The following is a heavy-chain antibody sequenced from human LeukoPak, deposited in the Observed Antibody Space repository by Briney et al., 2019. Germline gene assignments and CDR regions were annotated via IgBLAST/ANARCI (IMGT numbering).Heavy chain of an antibody. D-gene: IGHD6-13*01. Sequence: SETLSLTCTVSGGSISSSSYYWGWLRQPPGQGLEWIGSIYYSGSTYYNPSLKSRVTISVDTSKNQFSLKLSSVTAADTAVYYCARELDAAAGPLYYYYYMDVWGKGTTVTVSS. J-gene: IGHJ6*03. V-gene: IGHV4-39*02. CDR2: IYYSGST. CDR1: GGSISSSSYY. CDR3: ARELDAAAGPLYYYYYMDV.